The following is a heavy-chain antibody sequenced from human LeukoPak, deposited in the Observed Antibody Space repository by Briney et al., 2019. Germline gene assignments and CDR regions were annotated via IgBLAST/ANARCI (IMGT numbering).Heavy chain of an antibody. D-gene: IGHD2-2*01. V-gene: IGHV3-23*01. J-gene: IGHJ4*02. CDR2: ISGSGGST. Sequence: GSLILSCAASGFTFSSYAMSWVRQAPGKGLEWVSAISGSGGSTYYADSVKGRFTISRDNYKNTLYLQMNSLRAEDTAVYYCAKILAVVPAAIDYWGQGTLVTVSS. CDR1: GFTFSSYA. CDR3: AKILAVVPAAIDY.